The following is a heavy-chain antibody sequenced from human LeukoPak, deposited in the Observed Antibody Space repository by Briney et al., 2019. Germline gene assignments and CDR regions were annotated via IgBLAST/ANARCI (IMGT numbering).Heavy chain of an antibody. CDR3: AKDFASGYFDY. CDR2: ISGSGGSA. V-gene: IGHV3-23*01. D-gene: IGHD3-10*01. J-gene: IGHJ4*02. CDR1: GFTFSSYA. Sequence: GGSLRLSCAASGFTFSSYAMSWVRQAPGKGLEWISAISGSGGSAYYADSVKGRFTISRDNSKNTLYLQMNSLRAEDTAVYYCAKDFASGYFDYWGQGTLVTVSS.